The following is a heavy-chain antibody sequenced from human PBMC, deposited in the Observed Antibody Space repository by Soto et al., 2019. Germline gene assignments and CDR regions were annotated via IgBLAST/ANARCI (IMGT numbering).Heavy chain of an antibody. CDR3: SRALVSGDYHCMSF. D-gene: IGHD5-12*01. Sequence: SETLSLTCTVSRDSVGSSAASYWAWVRQPPGKELEFIGNIYRSGSTLLNSALQSRVTLSMEPSKNHFSLNLRTVTVGDTARYFFSRALVSGDYHCMSFWGPGIMGTGSS. V-gene: IGHV4-61*03. CDR1: RDSVGSSAASY. J-gene: IGHJ1*01. CDR2: IYRSGST.